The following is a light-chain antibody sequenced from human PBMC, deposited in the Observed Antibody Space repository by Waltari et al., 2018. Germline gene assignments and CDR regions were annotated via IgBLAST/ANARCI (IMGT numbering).Light chain of an antibody. J-gene: IGKJ2*01. V-gene: IGKV3-15*01. Sequence: EIVMTQSPATLSVSPGDSAILSCRASQPVSSTLAWYQQKPGQAPRLLIYGASTRATGIPARFSGSGSGTDFTLTISSLQSEDFAVYYCQQCNNWPYTFGQGTRLEIK. CDR3: QQCNNWPYT. CDR2: GAS. CDR1: QPVSST.